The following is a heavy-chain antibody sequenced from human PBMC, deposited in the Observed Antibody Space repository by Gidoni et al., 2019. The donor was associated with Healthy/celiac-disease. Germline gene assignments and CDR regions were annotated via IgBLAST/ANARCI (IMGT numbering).Heavy chain of an antibody. J-gene: IGHJ4*02. Sequence: EVQLVESGGGLVQPGGSLRLSCSASGFTFSSYAMHWVRQAPGKGLEYVSAISSNGGSTYYADSVKGRFTISRDNSKNTLYLQMSSLRAEDTAVYYCVKVGADVWGSYRYHVDYWGQGTLVTVSS. D-gene: IGHD3-16*02. CDR2: ISSNGGST. CDR1: GFTFSSYA. CDR3: VKVGADVWGSYRYHVDY. V-gene: IGHV3-64D*06.